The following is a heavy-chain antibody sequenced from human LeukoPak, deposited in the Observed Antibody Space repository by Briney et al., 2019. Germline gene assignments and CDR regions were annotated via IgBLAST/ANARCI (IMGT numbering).Heavy chain of an antibody. CDR3: ARCETRYGSGSPRDFDY. CDR2: IYYSGST. V-gene: IGHV4-39*01. CDR1: GGSISSSSYC. D-gene: IGHD3-10*01. J-gene: IGHJ4*02. Sequence: SETLSLTCTVSGGSISSSSYCWGWIRQPPGKGLEWIGSIYYSGSTYYNPSLKSRVTISVDTSKNQFSLKLSSVTAADTAVYYCARCETRYGSGSPRDFDYWGPGTLVTVSS.